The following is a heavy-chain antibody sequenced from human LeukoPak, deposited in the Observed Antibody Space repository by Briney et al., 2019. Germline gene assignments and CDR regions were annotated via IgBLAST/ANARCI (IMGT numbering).Heavy chain of an antibody. CDR1: GYSFTSHW. CDR3: ARLLGNNYFDY. J-gene: IGHJ4*02. D-gene: IGHD2/OR15-2a*01. Sequence: GESLEISCKGSGYSFTSHWIGWVRQIPGIGLEWMGFIYPGDSDTRYSPSFQGQVTVSADKSIGTAYLQWSSLKASDTAMYYCARLLGNNYFDYWGQGTPVTVSS. CDR2: IYPGDSDT. V-gene: IGHV5-51*01.